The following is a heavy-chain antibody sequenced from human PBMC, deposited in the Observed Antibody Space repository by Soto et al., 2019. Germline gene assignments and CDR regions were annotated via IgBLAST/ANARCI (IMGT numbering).Heavy chain of an antibody. CDR1: GFTFSDYY. J-gene: IGHJ5*02. Sequence: GGSLRLSCAASGFTFSDYYMSWIRQAPGKGLEWVSYISSGSTIYYADSVKGRFTISRDNAKNSLYLQMNSLRAEDTAVYYCARHGLFAWGQGTLVTVSS. CDR3: ARHGLFA. D-gene: IGHD2-21*01. CDR2: ISSGSTI. V-gene: IGHV3-11*01.